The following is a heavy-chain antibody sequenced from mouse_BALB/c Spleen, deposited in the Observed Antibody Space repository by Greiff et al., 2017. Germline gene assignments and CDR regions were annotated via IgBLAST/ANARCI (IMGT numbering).Heavy chain of an antibody. D-gene: IGHD2-4*01. CDR3: ARGEITTGYYFDY. V-gene: IGHV1-9*01. CDR2: ILPGSGST. Sequence: QVQLKQSGAELMKPGASVKISCKATGYTFSSYWIEWVKQRPGHGLEWIGEILPGSGSTNYNEKFKGKATFTADTSSNTAYLQLSSLTSEDTAVYYCARGEITTGYYFDYWGQGTTLTVSS. CDR1: GYTFSSYW. J-gene: IGHJ2*01.